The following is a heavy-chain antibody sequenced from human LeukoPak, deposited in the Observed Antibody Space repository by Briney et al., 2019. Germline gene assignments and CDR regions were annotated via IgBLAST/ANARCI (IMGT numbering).Heavy chain of an antibody. CDR2: INPNSGGT. CDR3: ARDWWRSPMGR. Sequence: ASVKVSCKASGYTFTGYYMHWVRQAPGQGLEWMGWINPNSGGTNYAQKFQGRVTMTRDTSISTAYMELSSLRSEDTAVYYCARDWWRSPMGRWGQGTMVTVSS. CDR1: GYTFTGYY. D-gene: IGHD3-16*01. J-gene: IGHJ3*01. V-gene: IGHV1-2*02.